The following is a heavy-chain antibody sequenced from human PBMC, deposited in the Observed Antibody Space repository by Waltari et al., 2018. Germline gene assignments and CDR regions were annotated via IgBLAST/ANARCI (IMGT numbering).Heavy chain of an antibody. D-gene: IGHD5-18*01. CDR1: GFWFIDHW. Sequence: EVQLVEAGGDIVQPGGSLSFACAASGFWFIDHWLPWLRQVPGKGLVWVSRINSDGSSISYSDSVKGRFTISRDNSKNMLYLQLNSLRAEDTAVYYCARKGGRGYTYGPFYYDSWGQGTLVTVSS. V-gene: IGHV3-74*01. J-gene: IGHJ4*02. CDR2: INSDGSSI. CDR3: ARKGGRGYTYGPFYYDS.